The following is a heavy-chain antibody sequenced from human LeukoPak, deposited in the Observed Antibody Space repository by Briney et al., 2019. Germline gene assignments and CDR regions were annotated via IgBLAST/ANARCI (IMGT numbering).Heavy chain of an antibody. D-gene: IGHD5-24*01. V-gene: IGHV3-30*14. Sequence: GGSLRLSCAASGFTFSSYAMHWVRQAPGKGLEWVAVISYDGSNKYYADSVKGRFTISRENAKNSLYLQMNSLRAGDTAVYYCARVDGDGYNYDYWGQGTLVTVSS. J-gene: IGHJ4*02. CDR1: GFTFSSYA. CDR3: ARVDGDGYNYDY. CDR2: ISYDGSNK.